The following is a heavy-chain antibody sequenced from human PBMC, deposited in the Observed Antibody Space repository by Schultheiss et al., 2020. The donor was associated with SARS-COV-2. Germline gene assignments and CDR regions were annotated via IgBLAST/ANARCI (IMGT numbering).Heavy chain of an antibody. J-gene: IGHJ4*02. CDR3: ARLVSGWYYFDY. Sequence: GESLKISCAASGFTFSSYAMSWVRQAPGKGLEWVSVISGSGGSTYYADSVKGRFTISRDNSKNTLYLQMNSLRAEDTAVYYCARLVSGWYYFDYWGQGTLVTVSS. V-gene: IGHV3-23*01. CDR1: GFTFSSYA. CDR2: ISGSGGST. D-gene: IGHD6-19*01.